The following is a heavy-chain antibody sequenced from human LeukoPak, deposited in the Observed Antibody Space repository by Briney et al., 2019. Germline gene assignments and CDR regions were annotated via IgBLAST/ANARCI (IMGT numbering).Heavy chain of an antibody. CDR1: GYTFTSYY. CDR3: ARVVAPLGDYYYYYGMDV. D-gene: IGHD2-15*01. V-gene: IGHV1-46*01. Sequence: GASVKVSCKASGYTFTSYYMHGVRQAPGQGLEWMGIINPSGGSTSYAQKFQGRVTMTRDTSTSTVYMELSSLRSEDTAVYYCARVVAPLGDYYYYYGMDVWGKGTTVTVSP. J-gene: IGHJ6*04. CDR2: INPSGGST.